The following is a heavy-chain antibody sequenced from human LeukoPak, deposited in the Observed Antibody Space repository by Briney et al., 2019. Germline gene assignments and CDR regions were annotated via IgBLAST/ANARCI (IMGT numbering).Heavy chain of an antibody. CDR2: IYYSGST. D-gene: IGHD6-25*01. Sequence: SETPSLTCTVSGGSISSYYWSWIRQPPGKGLEWIGYIYYSGSTNYNLSLKSRVTISVDTPRNQFSLRLSSVTAADTAVYYCARLPPYSSGWYFDYWGQGTLVTVSS. CDR1: GGSISSYY. V-gene: IGHV4-59*08. CDR3: ARLPPYSSGWYFDY. J-gene: IGHJ4*02.